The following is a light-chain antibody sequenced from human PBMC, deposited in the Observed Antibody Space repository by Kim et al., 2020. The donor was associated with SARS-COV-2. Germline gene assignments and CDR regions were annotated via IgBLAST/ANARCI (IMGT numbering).Light chain of an antibody. CDR3: QQRSNWPPIT. Sequence: SPGQRAALSCRPSQTVGIYLGWYQQKPGQAPRLLIYDASTRAPGIPVRFSGGGSGTDFTLTISSLEPEDFAVYYCQQRSNWPPITFGQGTRLEIK. J-gene: IGKJ5*01. CDR1: QTVGIY. CDR2: DAS. V-gene: IGKV3-11*01.